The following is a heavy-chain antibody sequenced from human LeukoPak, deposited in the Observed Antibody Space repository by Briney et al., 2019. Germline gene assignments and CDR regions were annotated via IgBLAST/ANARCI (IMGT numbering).Heavy chain of an antibody. J-gene: IGHJ4*02. CDR3: ARVNGYSSSWYDY. D-gene: IGHD6-13*01. CDR2: INPNSGGT. V-gene: IGHV1-2*04. Sequence: ASVTVSCKASGYTFTGYYMHWVRQAPGQGLEWMGWINPNSGGTNYAQKFQGWVTITRDTSISTAYMELSRLRSDDTAVYYCARVNGYSSSWYDYWGQGTLVTVSS. CDR1: GYTFTGYY.